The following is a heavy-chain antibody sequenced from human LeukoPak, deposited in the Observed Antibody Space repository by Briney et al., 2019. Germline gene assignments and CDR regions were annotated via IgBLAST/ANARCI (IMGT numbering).Heavy chain of an antibody. CDR3: ARQMGLFKAAGTDY. D-gene: IGHD6-13*01. Sequence: PSETLSLTCAVYGGSLYGYYWSWIRQPPGKGLEWIGEINHSGSTNFNPSLKSRVTISVDTSKNQFSLKLSSVTAADTAVYYCARQMGLFKAAGTDYWGQGTLVTVSS. CDR2: INHSGST. CDR1: GGSLYGYY. V-gene: IGHV4-34*01. J-gene: IGHJ4*02.